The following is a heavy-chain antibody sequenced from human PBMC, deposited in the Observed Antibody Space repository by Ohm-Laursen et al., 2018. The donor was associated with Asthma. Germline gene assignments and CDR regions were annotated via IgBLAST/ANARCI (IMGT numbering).Heavy chain of an antibody. Sequence: SLRLSCAASGFTFRSYAMHWVRQAPGKGLEWVAVGGSYYDGGLKYYADSVNGRFTVSRDDSKNTLYLQMNSLRPDDTAVYYCARDVMEWYLPAFDFWGQGTLATVST. CDR1: GFTFRSYA. D-gene: IGHD3-3*01. J-gene: IGHJ4*02. V-gene: IGHV3-30-3*01. CDR3: ARDVMEWYLPAFDF. CDR2: GGSYYDGGLK.